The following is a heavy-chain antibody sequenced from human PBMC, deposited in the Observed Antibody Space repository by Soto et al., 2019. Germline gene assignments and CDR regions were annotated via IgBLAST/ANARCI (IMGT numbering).Heavy chain of an antibody. CDR1: GYTFSSYD. D-gene: IGHD6-19*01. J-gene: IGHJ4*02. V-gene: IGHV1-8*01. CDR3: ATSGGGWYLY. CDR2: LNPNSCDT. Sequence: QVQLVQSGAEVKKPGASVKVSCKASGYTFSSYDINWVRQATGQGLEWMGWLNPNSCDTGYAQKFQGRVTLTRNTSINTGYIELCSLTSDDTAVYYCATSGGGWYLYWGQGTLVTVSS.